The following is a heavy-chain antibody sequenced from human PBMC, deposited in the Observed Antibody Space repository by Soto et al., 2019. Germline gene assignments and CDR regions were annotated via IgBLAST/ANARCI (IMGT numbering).Heavy chain of an antibody. D-gene: IGHD3-3*01. V-gene: IGHV1-24*01. Sequence: ASVKVSCKVSGYTLTELSMHWVRQAPGKGLEWVGGFDPEDGETIYAQKFQGRVTMTEDTSTDTAYMELSSLRSEDTAVYYCATSRLRFLEWLLPYFDYWGQGTLVTVSS. CDR3: ATSRLRFLEWLLPYFDY. J-gene: IGHJ4*02. CDR1: GYTLTELS. CDR2: FDPEDGET.